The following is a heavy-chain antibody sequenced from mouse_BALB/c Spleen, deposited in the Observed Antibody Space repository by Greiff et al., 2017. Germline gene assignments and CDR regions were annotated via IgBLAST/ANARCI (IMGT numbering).Heavy chain of an antibody. Sequence: EVKLEESGPGLVKPSQSLSLTCTVTGYSITSDYAWNWIRQFPGNKLEWMGYISYSGSTSYNPSLKSRISITRDTSKNQFFLQLNSVTTEDTATYYCARSGVLLGAYWGQGTLVTVSA. J-gene: IGHJ3*01. CDR2: ISYSGST. V-gene: IGHV3-2*02. CDR1: GYSITSDYA. D-gene: IGHD1-1*01. CDR3: ARSGVLLGAY.